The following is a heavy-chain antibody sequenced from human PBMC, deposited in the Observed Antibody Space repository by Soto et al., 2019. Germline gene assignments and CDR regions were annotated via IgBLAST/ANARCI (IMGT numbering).Heavy chain of an antibody. CDR1: GFTFSNYG. CDR3: ARGRDYLGGDFDY. V-gene: IGHV3-30-3*01. CDR2: ISYDGSNK. J-gene: IGHJ4*02. Sequence: GGALRLSCTASGFTFSNYGMHWVRQAPGKGLKWVAVISYDGSNKYYADSVKGRFTISRDNSKNTLYLQMNSLRAEDTAVYYCARGRDYLGGDFDYWGQGTLVTVSS. D-gene: IGHD3-16*01.